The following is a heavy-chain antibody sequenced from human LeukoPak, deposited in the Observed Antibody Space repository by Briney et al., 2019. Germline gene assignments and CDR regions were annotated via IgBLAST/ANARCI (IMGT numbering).Heavy chain of an antibody. V-gene: IGHV1-18*01. D-gene: IGHD3-22*01. CDR2: ISAYNGNT. Sequence: ASVKVSCKASGYTFTSYGISWVRQARGQGLEWMGWISAYNGNTNYAQKLQGRVTMTTDTSTSTAYMELRSLRSDDTAVYYCARVLGDSSGYYGDAFDIWGQGTMVTVSS. CDR3: ARVLGDSSGYYGDAFDI. J-gene: IGHJ3*02. CDR1: GYTFTSYG.